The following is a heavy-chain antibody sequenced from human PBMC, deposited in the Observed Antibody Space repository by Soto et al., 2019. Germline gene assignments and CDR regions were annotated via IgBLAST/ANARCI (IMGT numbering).Heavy chain of an antibody. J-gene: IGHJ4*02. CDR3: ARGNRHCVISACYAPADF. CDR1: GGTFSNYP. V-gene: IGHV1-69*02. CDR2: IIPMADIT. D-gene: IGHD2-2*01. Sequence: SVKVSCKSSGGTFSNYPFIWVRQAPGQGLEWMGRIIPMADITNYAQKFQDRVTITADKSTSTVYMELTTLRSEDTAVYYCARGNRHCVISACYAPADFWGQGALVTVSS.